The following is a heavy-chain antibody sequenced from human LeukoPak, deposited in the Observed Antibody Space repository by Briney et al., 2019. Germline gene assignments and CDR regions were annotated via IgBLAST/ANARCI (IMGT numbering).Heavy chain of an antibody. V-gene: IGHV3-33*01. CDR2: IWYDGSNK. CDR3: ARDPRGRGIAGATYKPYYFDY. D-gene: IGHD1-26*01. Sequence: GGSLRLSCAASGFTFSSYGMHWVRQAPGKGLEWVAVIWYDGSNKYYADSVKGRFTISRDNSKNTLYLQMNSLRAEDTAVYYCARDPRGRGIAGATYKPYYFDYWGQGTLGTVSS. J-gene: IGHJ4*02. CDR1: GFTFSSYG.